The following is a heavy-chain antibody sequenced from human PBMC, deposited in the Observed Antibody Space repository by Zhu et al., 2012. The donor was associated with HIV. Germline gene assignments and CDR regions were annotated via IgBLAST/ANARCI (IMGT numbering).Heavy chain of an antibody. J-gene: IGHJ4*01. CDR1: GSSLNTPNY. Sequence: QVQLQGSGPGLVKPSETLSLTCDVSGSSLNTPNYWGWIRQPPGKGLEWIANIYRSGATYYNPSLRSRATISLDTSKNVFFLTLNSVTAADTAIYYCARTGDDNHHASFDIWDQGTLITVSS. CDR2: IYRSGAT. V-gene: IGHV4-38-2*01. CDR3: ARTGDDNHHASFDI. D-gene: IGHD2-21*01.